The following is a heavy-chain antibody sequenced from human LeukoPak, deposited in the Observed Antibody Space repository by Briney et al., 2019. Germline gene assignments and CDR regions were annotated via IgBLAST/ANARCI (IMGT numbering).Heavy chain of an antibody. Sequence: GGSLRLSCAASGFTFSDYYMSWIRQAPGKGLEWVSYISSSGSTIYYADSVKGRFTISRDNSKNTLYLQMNSLRVEDTAVYYCAKDHGYSQIVDYYYMDVWGKGTTVTVSS. CDR1: GFTFSDYY. D-gene: IGHD5-18*01. J-gene: IGHJ6*03. CDR2: ISSSGSTI. CDR3: AKDHGYSQIVDYYYMDV. V-gene: IGHV3-11*04.